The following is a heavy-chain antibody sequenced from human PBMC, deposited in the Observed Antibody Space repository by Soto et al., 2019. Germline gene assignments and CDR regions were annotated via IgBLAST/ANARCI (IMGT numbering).Heavy chain of an antibody. D-gene: IGHD6-19*01. CDR1: GFNFDTYSMSRFT. J-gene: IGHJ4*02. CDR3: GKDRGGFAGGWEYFDY. Sequence: EVQLLESGGGLIQPGGSLRLSCAASGFNFDTYSMSRFTMSWVRQAPGKGLEWVSSISGSGAKAYYTESVKGRFIISRDNSNKMVYLQMNSLSAEDTAYYYCGKDRGGFAGGWEYFDYWGQGALVTVSS. CDR2: ISGSGAKA. V-gene: IGHV3-23*01.